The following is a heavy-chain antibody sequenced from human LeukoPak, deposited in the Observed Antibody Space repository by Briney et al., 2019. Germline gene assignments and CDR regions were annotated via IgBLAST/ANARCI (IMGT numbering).Heavy chain of an antibody. J-gene: IGHJ4*02. CDR3: ARCGYSYGYGYFDY. CDR1: GFNFGTYG. V-gene: IGHV3-48*04. Sequence: GGALRLSCSASGFNFGTYGMNWVRQAPGKGLEWVSYIPSSGSTIYYADSVKGRFTISRDNAKNSLYLQVNSLRAEDTAVYYCARCGYSYGYGYFDYWGQGTLVTVSS. CDR2: IPSSGSTI. D-gene: IGHD5-18*01.